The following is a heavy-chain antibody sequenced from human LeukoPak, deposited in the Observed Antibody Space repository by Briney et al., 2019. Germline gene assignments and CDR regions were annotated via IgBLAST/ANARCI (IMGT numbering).Heavy chain of an antibody. CDR1: GFTFSSYW. Sequence: GGSLRLSCGASGFTFSSYWMSWVRQAPGKGLEWVANIKQDGSEKYYVDSVKGRFTISRDNAKNSLYLQMNSLRAEDTAVYYCARSGTAVVWVYWGQGTLVTVSS. D-gene: IGHD5-18*01. CDR3: ARSGTAVVWVY. V-gene: IGHV3-7*01. J-gene: IGHJ4*02. CDR2: IKQDGSEK.